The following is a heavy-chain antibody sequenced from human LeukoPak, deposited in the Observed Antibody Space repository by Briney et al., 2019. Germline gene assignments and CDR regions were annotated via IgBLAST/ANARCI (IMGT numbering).Heavy chain of an antibody. D-gene: IGHD6-6*01. CDR2: ISCSGGST. V-gene: IGHV3-23*01. CDR3: ARGLSGYASSLGY. Sequence: PGGTLRLSCAPSGFTFSSYGMIWVRQAPGKGLEWVSTISCSGGSTYYADSVRGRFSISRDNAKNTLYLQMNSLRAEDTAVYYCARGLSGYASSLGYWGQGTLVTVSA. CDR1: GFTFSSYG. J-gene: IGHJ4*02.